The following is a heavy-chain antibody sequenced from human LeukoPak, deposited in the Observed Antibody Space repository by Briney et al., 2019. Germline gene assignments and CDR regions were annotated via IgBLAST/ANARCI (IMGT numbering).Heavy chain of an antibody. Sequence: SETLSLTCTVSGGSISSGGHYWSWIRQPAGKGLEYLGRISSTGSTNYNPSLRSRVTISADTSKNHSSLKVTSVTAADTAVYYCAREPSSGWYDYWGQGTLVTVSS. CDR3: AREPSSGWYDY. V-gene: IGHV4-61*02. D-gene: IGHD6-19*01. CDR2: ISSTGST. J-gene: IGHJ4*02. CDR1: GGSISSGGHY.